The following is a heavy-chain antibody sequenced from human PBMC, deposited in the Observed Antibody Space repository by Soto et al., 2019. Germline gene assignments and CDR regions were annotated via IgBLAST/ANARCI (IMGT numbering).Heavy chain of an antibody. CDR1: GFTFRGFA. CDR2: IKTSTGTT. J-gene: IGHJ4*02. CDR3: ARGSLIHFDS. V-gene: IGHV3-48*02. Sequence: PGGSLRLSCAASGFTFRGFAMNWVRQAPGKGLEWISYIKTSTGTTHYADSVKGRFTISRDNANDSVYLQMNSLRDEDTAVYYCARGSLIHFDSWGQGALVTVSS.